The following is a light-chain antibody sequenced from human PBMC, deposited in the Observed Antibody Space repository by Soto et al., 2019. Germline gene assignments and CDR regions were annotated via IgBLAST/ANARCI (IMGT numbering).Light chain of an antibody. CDR2: DVS. Sequence: QSVLTQPASVSGSPGQSVTISCTGTSSDIGAYNYVSWYQQHPGKAPKLMIYDVSGRPSGVSNRFSGSKSGNTASLTISGLQAEDEADYCCMSHTIYSTLVFGGGTKLTVL. V-gene: IGLV2-14*03. CDR1: SSDIGAYNY. J-gene: IGLJ2*01. CDR3: MSHTIYSTLV.